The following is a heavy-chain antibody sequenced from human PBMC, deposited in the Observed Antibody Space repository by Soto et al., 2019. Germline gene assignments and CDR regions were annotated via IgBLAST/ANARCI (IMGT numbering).Heavy chain of an antibody. Sequence: QVQLVESGGGVVQPGRSLRLSCAASGFTFSSYGMHWVRQAPGKGLEWVAVIWYDGSNKYYADSVKGRFTISRDNSKNTLYLQMNSLRAEDTAVYYCARARWELHPPDYWGQGTLVTVSS. J-gene: IGHJ4*02. CDR2: IWYDGSNK. CDR1: GFTFSSYG. V-gene: IGHV3-33*01. D-gene: IGHD1-26*01. CDR3: ARARWELHPPDY.